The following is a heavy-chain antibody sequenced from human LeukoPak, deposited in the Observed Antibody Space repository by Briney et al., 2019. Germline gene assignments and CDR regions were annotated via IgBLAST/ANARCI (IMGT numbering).Heavy chain of an antibody. Sequence: PSETLSLTCTVSGGSISSYYWSWIRQPAGKGLEWIGRIYTSGSTNYNPSFKSRVTMSVDTSKNQFSLKLSSVTAADTAVYYCAREDFWSGSRWFDPWGQGTLVTVSS. J-gene: IGHJ5*02. CDR2: IYTSGST. CDR1: GGSISSYY. V-gene: IGHV4-4*07. CDR3: AREDFWSGSRWFDP. D-gene: IGHD3-3*01.